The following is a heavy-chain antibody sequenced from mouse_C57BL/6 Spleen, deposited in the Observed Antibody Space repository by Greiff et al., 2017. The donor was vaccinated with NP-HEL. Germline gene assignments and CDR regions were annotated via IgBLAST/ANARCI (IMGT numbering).Heavy chain of an antibody. J-gene: IGHJ4*01. CDR2: IYPSDGET. D-gene: IGHD2-10*02. CDR3: ARSGYGNPYYAMDY. Sequence: VQLQQPGAELVRPGSSVKLSCKASGYTFTSYWMDWVKQRPGQGLEWIGNIYPSDGETHYNQKFKDKATLTVDKSSSTAYMQLSSLTSEDSAVYYCARSGYGNPYYAMDYWGQGTSVTVSS. V-gene: IGHV1-61*01. CDR1: GYTFTSYW.